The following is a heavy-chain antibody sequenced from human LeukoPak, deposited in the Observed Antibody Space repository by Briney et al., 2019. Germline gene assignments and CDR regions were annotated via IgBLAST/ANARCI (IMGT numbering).Heavy chain of an antibody. D-gene: IGHD6-19*01. V-gene: IGHV3-23*01. Sequence: PGGSLRLSCAASGFTFSSYAMSWVRQAPGKGLEWVSAISGSGGSTYYADSVKGRFTISRDNSKNTLYLQMNSLRAEDTAVYYCARLRSGGQVAGVYFDSWGQGTLVTVSS. CDR3: ARLRSGGQVAGVYFDS. CDR1: GFTFSSYA. J-gene: IGHJ4*02. CDR2: ISGSGGST.